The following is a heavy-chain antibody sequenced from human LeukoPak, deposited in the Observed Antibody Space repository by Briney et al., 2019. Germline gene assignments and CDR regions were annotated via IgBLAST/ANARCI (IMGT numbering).Heavy chain of an antibody. Sequence: GASVKVSCKASGYTFTGYYIHWVRQAPGQGLEWMGGIIPIFGTANYAQKFQGRVTITADESTSTAYMELSSLRSEDTAVYYCARVSPYQLLERTPRYYYGMDVWGQGTTVTVSS. CDR3: ARVSPYQLLERTPRYYYGMDV. D-gene: IGHD2-2*01. CDR2: IIPIFGTA. J-gene: IGHJ6*02. V-gene: IGHV1-69*13. CDR1: GYTFTGYY.